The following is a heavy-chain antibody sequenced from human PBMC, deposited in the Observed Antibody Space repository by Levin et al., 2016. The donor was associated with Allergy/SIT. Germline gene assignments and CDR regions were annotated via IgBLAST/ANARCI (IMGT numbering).Heavy chain of an antibody. D-gene: IGHD4-23*01. V-gene: IGHV3-48*03. J-gene: IGHJ4*02. Sequence: VRQAPGKGLEWVSYIGSSGTTIYYADSVKGRFTISRDNAKNSLFLQMNSLRAEDTALYYCAGGNSGFDYWGQGALVTVSS. CDR3: AGGNSGFDY. CDR2: IGSSGTTI.